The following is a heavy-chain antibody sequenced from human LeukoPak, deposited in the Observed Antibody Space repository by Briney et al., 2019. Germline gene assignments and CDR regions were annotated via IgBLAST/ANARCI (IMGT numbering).Heavy chain of an antibody. J-gene: IGHJ4*02. CDR1: GVTFSSYW. D-gene: IGHD3-9*01. Sequence: GGSLRLSCAASGVTFSSYWMSWVRQAPGKGLEWVANIKEDGSEKYYVDSVKGRFTISRDNAKKSLYLQMDSLRAEDTAVYYCATHGYSELRYFDWSTNEWGQGTLVTVSS. CDR3: ATHGYSELRYFDWSTNE. V-gene: IGHV3-7*01. CDR2: IKEDGSEK.